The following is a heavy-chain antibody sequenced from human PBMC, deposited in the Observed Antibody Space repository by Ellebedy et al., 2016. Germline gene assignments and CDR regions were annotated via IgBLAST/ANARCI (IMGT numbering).Heavy chain of an antibody. Sequence: GGSLRLSCAASGFTVSSNYISWVRQAPGKGLEWVSVIYSGGSTYYADSVKGRFTISRDNSKNTLYLQMNSLRAEDTAGYYCARARGIFDGSVYYVDWGQGTLVTVSS. CDR2: IYSGGST. V-gene: IGHV3-66*01. CDR1: GFTVSSNY. CDR3: ARARGIFDGSVYYVD. D-gene: IGHD3-22*01. J-gene: IGHJ4*02.